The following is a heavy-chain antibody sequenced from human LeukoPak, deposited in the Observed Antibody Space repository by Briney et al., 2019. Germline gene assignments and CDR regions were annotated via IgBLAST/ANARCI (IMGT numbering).Heavy chain of an antibody. D-gene: IGHD3-3*01. CDR2: SDDSGST. CDR1: GGSISSYY. J-gene: IGHJ4*02. Sequence: PSETLSLTCAVYGGSISSYYWSWIRQPPARGLEWIGESDDSGSTNYTPSLKSRVTISLYTSKNQFSLRLRSVTAADTAVYYCARGKDDYDFWSGYPHWGQGTLVTVSS. CDR3: ARGKDDYDFWSGYPH. V-gene: IGHV4-34*01.